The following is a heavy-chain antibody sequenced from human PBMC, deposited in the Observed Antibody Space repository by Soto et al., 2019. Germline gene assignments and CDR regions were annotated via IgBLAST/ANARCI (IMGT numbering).Heavy chain of an antibody. V-gene: IGHV4-39*01. CDR3: TKVSSGWFDP. CDR2: AYYSGNT. Sequence: PSETLSLTCTFSGGSISSSGFSRGWVRQPPGKGLEWIGCAYYSGNTYYNPSLKSRVTISVDTSGNQFSLRLNSVTAADTAVYYCTKVSSGWFDPWGQGTLVTVSS. D-gene: IGHD2-8*01. CDR1: GGSISSSGFS. J-gene: IGHJ5*02.